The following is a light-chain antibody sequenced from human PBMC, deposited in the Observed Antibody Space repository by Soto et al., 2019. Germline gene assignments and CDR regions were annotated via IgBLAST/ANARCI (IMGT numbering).Light chain of an antibody. J-gene: IGKJ1*01. CDR3: QQYNKWPRT. V-gene: IGKV3D-15*01. CDR1: QSVNIH. Sequence: ELVITKSPATLSVSPWARAALSCRASQSVNIHLAWYQQKPGQAPRLLIYGASARATGIPAKFSGSGSGTEFTLTISSLQSEDFAVYYCQQYNKWPRTFGQGTKVDIK. CDR2: GAS.